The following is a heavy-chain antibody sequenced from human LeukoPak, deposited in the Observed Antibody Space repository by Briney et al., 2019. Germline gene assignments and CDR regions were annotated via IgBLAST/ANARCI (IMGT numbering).Heavy chain of an antibody. D-gene: IGHD5-18*01. CDR2: IRYDGSNK. Sequence: PGGSLRLSCAASGFTFSSYGMHWVRQAPGKGLEWVAFIRYDGSNKYYADSVKGRFTTSRDNSKNTLYLQMNSLRAEDTAVFYCEIVQLWLDPWGQGALVTVSS. CDR3: EIVQLWLDP. V-gene: IGHV3-30*02. J-gene: IGHJ5*02. CDR1: GFTFSSYG.